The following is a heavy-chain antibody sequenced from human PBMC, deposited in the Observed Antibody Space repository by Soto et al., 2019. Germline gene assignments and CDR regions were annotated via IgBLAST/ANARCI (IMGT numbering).Heavy chain of an antibody. CDR2: IKQDGSEK. D-gene: IGHD2-15*01. CDR3: ARESRYCSGGSCYFFDY. V-gene: IGHV3-7*01. Sequence: EVQLVESGGGLVQPGGSLRLSCAASGFTFSSYWMSWVRQAPGKGLEWVANIKQDGSEKYYVDSVKGRFTISRDNAKNSLYLQMNSLRAEDTAVYYCARESRYCSGGSCYFFDYWGQGTLVTVSS. CDR1: GFTFSSYW. J-gene: IGHJ4*02.